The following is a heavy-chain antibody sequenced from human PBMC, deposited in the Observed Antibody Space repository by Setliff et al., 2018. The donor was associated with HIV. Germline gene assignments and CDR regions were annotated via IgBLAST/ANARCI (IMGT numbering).Heavy chain of an antibody. Sequence: SETLSLTCTVSGGSIIDSRYFWGWIRQPPGKGLEWIGSVYYSGITYYSSSLKSRVTVSVDTYRIQFSLKLTSVTAADTAVYKCVRHVWSDDFLVPGWFDSGSQGTLVTVSS. CDR1: GGSIIDSRYF. D-gene: IGHD3-3*01. CDR3: VRHVWSDDFLVPGWFDS. CDR2: VYYSGIT. J-gene: IGHJ5*01. V-gene: IGHV4-39*01.